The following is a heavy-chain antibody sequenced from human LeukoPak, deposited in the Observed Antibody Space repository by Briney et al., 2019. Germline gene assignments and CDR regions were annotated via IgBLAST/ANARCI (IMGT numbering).Heavy chain of an antibody. V-gene: IGHV1-69*04. CDR3: ARDRISGYFDY. D-gene: IGHD3-10*01. CDR1: GGTFSSYA. CDR2: IIPILGIA. Sequence: SVKVSCKASGGTFSSYAISWVRQAPGQGLEWMGRIIPILGIANYAQKFQGRVTITTDESTSTAYMELSSLRSEDTAVYYCARDRISGYFDYWGQGTLVTVSS. J-gene: IGHJ4*02.